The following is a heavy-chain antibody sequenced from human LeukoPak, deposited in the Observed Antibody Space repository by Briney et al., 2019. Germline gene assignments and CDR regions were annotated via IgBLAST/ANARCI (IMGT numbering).Heavy chain of an antibody. D-gene: IGHD6-19*01. V-gene: IGHV3-21*01. Sequence: PGGALRLFSAASGFTFSSYRMNWVRQAPGKGLEWVSLISSSSSSIFYADSVKGRFTISRDSAKNSLYLQMNSLRGEDTAVYYCARTPPGGWYGSLDYWGQGTLVTVSS. CDR1: GFTFSSYR. CDR3: ARTPPGGWYGSLDY. CDR2: ISSSSSSI. J-gene: IGHJ4*02.